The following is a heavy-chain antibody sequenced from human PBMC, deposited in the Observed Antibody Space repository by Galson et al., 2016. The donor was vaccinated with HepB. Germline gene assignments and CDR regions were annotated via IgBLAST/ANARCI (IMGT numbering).Heavy chain of an antibody. V-gene: IGHV4-59*01. CDR1: GGFFNGYN. CDR2: VSDTGRG. Sequence: SETLSLTCTVSGGFFNGYNWTWFQQPPERGLEWTGYVSDTGRGSFNPSLKSRVTMSVDTSKRQFSLKLRSATAADTAVYYCARDSRGWSDSWGEGTLVTVSS. CDR3: ARDSRGWSDS. J-gene: IGHJ5*01.